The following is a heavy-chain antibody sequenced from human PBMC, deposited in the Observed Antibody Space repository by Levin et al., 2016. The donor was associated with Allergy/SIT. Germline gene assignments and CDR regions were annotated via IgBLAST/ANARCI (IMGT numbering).Heavy chain of an antibody. CDR1: GFNFSSSG. Sequence: GESLKISCAASGFNFSSSGMHWVRQAPGKGLEWVAVIWYDGRNDYYSNSVKGRFTMSRDNSKSTVYLQMNNLRAEDTAVYFCARDFTSTPTIGYNYAYGFDYWGRGTLVTVSS. CDR2: IWYDGRND. V-gene: IGHV3-33*01. D-gene: IGHD5-18*01. J-gene: IGHJ4*02. CDR3: ARDFTSTPTIGYNYAYGFDY.